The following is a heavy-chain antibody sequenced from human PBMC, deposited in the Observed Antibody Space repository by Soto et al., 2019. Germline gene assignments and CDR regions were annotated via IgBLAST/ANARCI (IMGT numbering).Heavy chain of an antibody. CDR1: GFTFYNYG. V-gene: IGHV3-30*18. Sequence: QVQLVESGGGVVQPGRSLRLSCAASGFTFYNYGIHWVRQAPGKGLEWVAVISYDGSNKYYADSVKGRFTISRDNSKSTLYLQMNSLRTEDTAVYYCAKVIFGVPTPDPYYYYTMEVRGQGTTVTVS. CDR3: AKVIFGVPTPDPYYYYTMEV. J-gene: IGHJ6*01. D-gene: IGHD3-3*01. CDR2: ISYDGSNK.